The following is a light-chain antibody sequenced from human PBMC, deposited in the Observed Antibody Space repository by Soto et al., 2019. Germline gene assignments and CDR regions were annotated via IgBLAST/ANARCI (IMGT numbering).Light chain of an antibody. CDR2: KAS. CDR3: QQYQTYSQ. Sequence: DIQMTQSPSTLSASVGDRVTITCRASQSINTWLAWYQLKPGRAPKLLISKASTLESGVSSRFSGSGSGTEFTLTISSLQPEDFATYYCQQYQTYSQFGQGTKVEIK. V-gene: IGKV1-5*03. J-gene: IGKJ1*01. CDR1: QSINTW.